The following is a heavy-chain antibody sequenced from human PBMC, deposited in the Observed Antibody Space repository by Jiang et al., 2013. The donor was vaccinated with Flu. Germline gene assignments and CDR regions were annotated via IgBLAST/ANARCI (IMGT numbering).Heavy chain of an antibody. V-gene: IGHV3-30*02. CDR1: GFSFSYYR. Sequence: VQLLESGGGVVQPGGSLRLSCVASGFSFSYYRMHWVRQAPGKGLEWLASIWHDGSNEYYGDSVKGRFGISRDNSKSTLYLQMNSLRAEDTAVYFCATLRGSSYDTYLMDYWGQGTLVTVSS. CDR3: ATLRGSSYDTYLMDY. CDR2: IWHDGSNE. D-gene: IGHD3-3*01. J-gene: IGHJ4*02.